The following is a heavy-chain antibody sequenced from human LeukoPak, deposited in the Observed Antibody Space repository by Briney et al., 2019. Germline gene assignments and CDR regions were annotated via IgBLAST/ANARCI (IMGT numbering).Heavy chain of an antibody. J-gene: IGHJ3*02. CDR3: ASGTTVTTDDAFDI. CDR1: GGSISSYY. CDR2: IYYSGST. Sequence: SETLSLTCTVSGGSISSYYWSWIRQPPGKGLEWIGYIYYSGSTNYNPSLESRVTISVDTSKNQFSLKLSSVTAADTAVYYCASGTTVTTDDAFDIWGQGTMVTVSS. V-gene: IGHV4-59*01. D-gene: IGHD4-11*01.